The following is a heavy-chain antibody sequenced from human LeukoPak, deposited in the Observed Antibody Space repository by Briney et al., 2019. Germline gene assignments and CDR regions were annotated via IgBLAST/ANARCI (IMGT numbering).Heavy chain of an antibody. V-gene: IGHV1-2*02. CDR2: INPNSGGT. Sequence: ASVKVSCKASGYTFTGYYMHWVRQAPGQGLEWMGWINPNSGGTNYAQKFQGRVTMTRDTSISTAYMELSRLRSDDTAVYYCASLEISGVEWELLYAFDIWGQGTMVTVSS. CDR1: GYTFTGYY. CDR3: ASLEISGVEWELLYAFDI. J-gene: IGHJ3*02. D-gene: IGHD1-26*01.